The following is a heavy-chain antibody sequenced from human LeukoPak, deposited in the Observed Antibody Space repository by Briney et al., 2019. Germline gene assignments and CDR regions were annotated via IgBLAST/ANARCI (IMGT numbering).Heavy chain of an antibody. J-gene: IGHJ3*02. D-gene: IGHD3-3*01. CDR3: ARTYDFGRGPPGDAFDN. CDR1: GFTVSSNY. CDR2: IDARSGIT. Sequence: GGSLRLSRAASGFTVSSNYMNWVRQAPGKGPEWVSYIDARSGITYYADSVQGRFTISRDDARESVFLQMDGLRVDDTAVYYCARTYDFGRGPPGDAFDNWGPGTWVIVSA. V-gene: IGHV3-48*01.